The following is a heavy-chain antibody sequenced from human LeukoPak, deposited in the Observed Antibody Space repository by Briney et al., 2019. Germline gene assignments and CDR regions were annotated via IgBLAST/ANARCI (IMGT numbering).Heavy chain of an antibody. J-gene: IGHJ4*02. V-gene: IGHV1-69*04. CDR1: GGTFSSYA. D-gene: IGHD3-22*01. CDR3: ARRPHYYDSSGYSY. Sequence: ASVKVSCEASGGTFSSYAISWVRQAPGQGLEWMGRIIPILGIANYAQKFQGRVTITADKSTSTAYMELSSLRSEDTAVYYCARRPHYYDSSGYSYWGQGTLVTVSS. CDR2: IIPILGIA.